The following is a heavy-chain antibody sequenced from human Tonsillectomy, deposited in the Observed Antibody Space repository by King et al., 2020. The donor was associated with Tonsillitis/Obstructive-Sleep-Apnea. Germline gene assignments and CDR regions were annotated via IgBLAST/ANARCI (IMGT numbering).Heavy chain of an antibody. CDR2: IYPGDSDT. D-gene: IGHD6-19*01. CDR3: ARLADKFYDNYMDG. CDR1: GYNFPSYW. V-gene: IGHV5-51*01. J-gene: IGHJ6*03. Sequence: QLVQSGAEVKKPGESLKISCKGSGYNFPSYWIAWVRQMPGKGLEWMGIIYPGDSDTRHSPSFQGQVTISADKSISTAYLQWSTLKASDTAMYYCARLADKFYDNYMDGWGKGTMVTVSS.